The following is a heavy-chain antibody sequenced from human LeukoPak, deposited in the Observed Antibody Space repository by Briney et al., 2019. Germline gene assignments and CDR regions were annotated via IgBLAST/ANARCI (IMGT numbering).Heavy chain of an antibody. CDR3: ARRGTAPHVRYFDL. J-gene: IGHJ2*01. Sequence: PGESLKISCQGSGYIFTSYWIGWVRQVPGKGLEWMGIIYPGDSDTRYSPSFQGQVTISADKSISTAYLQWSSLKASDTAMYYCARRGTAPHVRYFDLWGRGTLVTVSS. V-gene: IGHV5-51*01. CDR2: IYPGDSDT. D-gene: IGHD3-16*01. CDR1: GYIFTSYW.